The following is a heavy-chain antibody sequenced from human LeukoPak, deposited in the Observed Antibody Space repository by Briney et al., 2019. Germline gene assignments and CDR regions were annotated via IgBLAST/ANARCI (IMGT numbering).Heavy chain of an antibody. D-gene: IGHD4-17*01. CDR2: ISGYNGDT. CDR1: GFNFSPLG. CDR3: VRDLRSVRYGDYDY. V-gene: IGHV1-18*01. J-gene: IGHJ4*02. Sequence: GSVNVSFKAFGFNFSPLGIRWVGQGPGPGGGWMGWISGYNGDTNYAERFQGRVTMTTDTSTTTAYMELRSLTSDDTAVYYCVRDLRSVRYGDYDYWGQGTLVTVSS.